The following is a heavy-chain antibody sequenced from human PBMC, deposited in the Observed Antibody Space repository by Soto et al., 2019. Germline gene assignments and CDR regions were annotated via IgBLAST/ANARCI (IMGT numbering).Heavy chain of an antibody. CDR2: INPNSGGT. CDR1: GYTFTGYY. V-gene: IGHV1-2*04. D-gene: IGHD2-21*02. J-gene: IGHJ4*02. CDR3: ARSPGGVVTAMYYFDY. Sequence: ASVKVSCKASGYTFTGYYMHWVRQAPGQGLEWMGWINPNSGGTNYAQKFQGWVTMTRDTSISTAYMELSRLRSDDTAVYYCARSPGGVVTAMYYFDYWGQGALVTVSS.